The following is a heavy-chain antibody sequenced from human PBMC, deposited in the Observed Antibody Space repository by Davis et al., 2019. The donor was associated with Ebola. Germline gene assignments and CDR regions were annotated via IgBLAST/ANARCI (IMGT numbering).Heavy chain of an antibody. D-gene: IGHD5-12*01. J-gene: IGHJ4*02. Sequence: MPSETLSLTCTVSGGSISSSSYYWGWIRQPPGKGLEWIGSIYYSGSTYYNPSLKSRVTISVDTSKNQFSLKLSSVTAADTAVYYCARRSYGGSRDPQDYWGQGTLVTVSS. CDR1: GGSISSSSYY. CDR2: IYYSGST. V-gene: IGHV4-39*01. CDR3: ARRSYGGSRDPQDY.